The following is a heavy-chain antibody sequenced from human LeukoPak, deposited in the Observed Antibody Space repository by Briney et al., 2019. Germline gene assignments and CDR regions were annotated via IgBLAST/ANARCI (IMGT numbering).Heavy chain of an antibody. J-gene: IGHJ4*02. CDR1: RFTFSSYA. Sequence: GGSLRLSCAASRFTFSSYAMSWVRQAPGKGLEWVSSISGSGGSTYYADSVKGRFTISRDNSKNTLYLQMNSLRAEDTAVYYCAKSSYYDSSGFYREYYFDYWGREPWSPSPQ. D-gene: IGHD3-22*01. CDR2: ISGSGGST. CDR3: AKSSYYDSSGFYREYYFDY. V-gene: IGHV3-23*01.